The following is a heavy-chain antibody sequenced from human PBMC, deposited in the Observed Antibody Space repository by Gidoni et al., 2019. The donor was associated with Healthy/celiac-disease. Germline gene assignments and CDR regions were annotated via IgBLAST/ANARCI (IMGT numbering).Heavy chain of an antibody. CDR2: MNPNSGNT. CDR1: GYTFTSYD. D-gene: IGHD3-3*01. V-gene: IGHV1-8*01. J-gene: IGHJ5*02. Sequence: QVQLVQSGAEVQKPGASVKVSCKASGYTFTSYDINWVRQATGQGLEWMGWMNPNSGNTGYAQKFQGRVTMTRNTSISTAYMELSSLRSEDTAVYYCARLYYDFWSGYYGAYNWFDPWGQGTLVTVSS. CDR3: ARLYYDFWSGYYGAYNWFDP.